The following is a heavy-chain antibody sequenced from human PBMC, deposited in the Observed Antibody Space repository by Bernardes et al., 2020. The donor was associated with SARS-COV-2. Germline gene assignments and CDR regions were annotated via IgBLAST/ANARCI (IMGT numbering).Heavy chain of an antibody. Sequence: GGSLRLSCAASGFTFSSHAMTWVRQAPGKGLEWVSAISGSGGSTYYADSVKGRFTISRDNSKNTLYLQMNSLRAEDTAVYYCAKDSSLRHSGRDYYYGMDVWGQGTTVIVSS. V-gene: IGHV3-23*01. CDR2: ISGSGGST. J-gene: IGHJ6*02. D-gene: IGHD5-12*01. CDR1: GFTFSSHA. CDR3: AKDSSLRHSGRDYYYGMDV.